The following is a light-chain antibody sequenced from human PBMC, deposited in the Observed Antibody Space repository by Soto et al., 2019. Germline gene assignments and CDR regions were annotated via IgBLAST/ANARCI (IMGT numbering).Light chain of an antibody. CDR3: SSFASTTTFYV. J-gene: IGLJ1*01. V-gene: IGLV2-14*01. Sequence: QSVLTQPASVSGSPGQSITISCTGTSSDVDRYNYVSWYQQYPGKAPKLIIYEVSDRPSGVSDRFSGSKSDNTASLTISGLQAEDEADYFCSSFASTTTFYVFGTGTKVTVL. CDR2: EVS. CDR1: SSDVDRYNY.